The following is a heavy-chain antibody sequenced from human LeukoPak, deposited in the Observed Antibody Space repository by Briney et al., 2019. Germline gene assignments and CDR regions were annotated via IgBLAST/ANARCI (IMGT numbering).Heavy chain of an antibody. Sequence: GGSLRLSCAASGFTFSSYGIHWVRQAPGKGLEWVSGFSFGAGITYNTDSVKGRFTISRDNSKNALYLQMDSLRAEDTAVYYCAGSKGGRDVLEHWGQGTLVTVSS. CDR2: FSFGAGIT. CDR1: GFTFSSYG. CDR3: AGSKGGRDVLEH. D-gene: IGHD2-15*01. J-gene: IGHJ1*01. V-gene: IGHV3-23*01.